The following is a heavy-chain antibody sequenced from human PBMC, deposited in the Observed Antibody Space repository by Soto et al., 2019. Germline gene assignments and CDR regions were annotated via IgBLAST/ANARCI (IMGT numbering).Heavy chain of an antibody. Sequence: QVQLVESGGGMVQPGRSLRLSCAASGFTFSSYGMHWVRQAPGKRLEWVAIISDDGSTKHYVDSVKGRFTVARDNSKNTLYVELNSLRPEDTAVYYCAKSQERGGNDFTVDHWCRGTLVTVSS. D-gene: IGHD5-12*01. CDR1: GFTFSSYG. CDR3: AKSQERGGNDFTVDH. V-gene: IGHV3-30*18. CDR2: ISDDGSTK. J-gene: IGHJ4*02.